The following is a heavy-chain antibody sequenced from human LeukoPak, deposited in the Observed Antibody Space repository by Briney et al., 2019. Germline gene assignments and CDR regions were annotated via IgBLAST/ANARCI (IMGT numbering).Heavy chain of an antibody. V-gene: IGHV1-69*13. D-gene: IGHD6-13*01. J-gene: IGHJ4*02. Sequence: GASVKVSCKASGGTFNSYAISWVRQAPGQGLEWMGGIIPVFGTANYAQKFQGRVTITADESTSTAYMELSSLRSEDTAVYYCARDSSSWYYAFDYWGQGTLVTVSS. CDR1: GGTFNSYA. CDR3: ARDSSSWYYAFDY. CDR2: IIPVFGTA.